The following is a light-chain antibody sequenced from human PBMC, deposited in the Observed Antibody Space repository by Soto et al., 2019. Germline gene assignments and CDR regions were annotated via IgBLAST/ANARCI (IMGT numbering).Light chain of an antibody. CDR1: SSNIGNNF. V-gene: IGLV1-47*02. Sequence: QSVLTQPPSASGTPGQKVTISCSGGSSNIGNNFVSWYQQLPGTAPKLLIYSDDQRPSGVPDRVSGSESGTSASLAISGLRSEDEADYYCSTWDASLSGRVFGGGTKLTVL. CDR3: STWDASLSGRV. J-gene: IGLJ3*02. CDR2: SDD.